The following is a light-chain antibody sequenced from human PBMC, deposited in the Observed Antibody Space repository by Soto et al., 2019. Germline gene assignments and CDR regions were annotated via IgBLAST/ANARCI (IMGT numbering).Light chain of an antibody. CDR3: HQYDNLPL. J-gene: IGKJ4*01. V-gene: IGKV1-33*01. CDR1: QTISSW. CDR2: DAS. Sequence: DRQRTQSPSTLSRSVGDRVTITFRASQTISSWLAWYQQKPGKAPKLLIYDASHLETGVPSRFSGSGSGTDFIFTINNLQPEDIATYYCHQYDNLPLFCGVAKVAIK.